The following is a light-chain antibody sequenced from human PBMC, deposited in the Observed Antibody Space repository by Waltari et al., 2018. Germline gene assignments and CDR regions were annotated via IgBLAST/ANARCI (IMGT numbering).Light chain of an antibody. CDR3: QQLNSYQWT. CDR2: AAS. J-gene: IGKJ1*01. CDR1: QGISNY. V-gene: IGKV1-9*01. Sequence: IPLTQSPSSLSASVGDRVTITCLASQGISNYLACYQQKPEKAPKLLIYAASTLQSGVPSRFSGSGSGTDFTLTISSLQPEDFATYYCQQLNSYQWTFGQGTKVEIK.